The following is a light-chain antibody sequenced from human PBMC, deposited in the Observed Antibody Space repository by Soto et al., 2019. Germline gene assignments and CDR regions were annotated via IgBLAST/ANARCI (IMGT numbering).Light chain of an antibody. CDR2: SAS. J-gene: IGKJ2*01. CDR3: QQYNNWYT. Sequence: EIVMTQSPATLSVSPGERATVSCRASQSVFTNLAWYQQKPGQAPRLLMYSASTRANGVPARFIGSWSGTEFTLTISILQSEDFAIYYCQQYNNWYTFGQGTKLEIK. CDR1: QSVFTN. V-gene: IGKV3-15*01.